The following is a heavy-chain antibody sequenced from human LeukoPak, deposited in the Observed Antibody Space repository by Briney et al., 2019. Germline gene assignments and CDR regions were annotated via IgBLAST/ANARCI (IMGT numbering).Heavy chain of an antibody. D-gene: IGHD3-16*01. CDR2: INPNSGDI. V-gene: IGHV1-2*02. CDR3: ARGMTFGLGAYTFDY. J-gene: IGHJ4*02. CDR1: GYTFPVFY. Sequence: ASVKVSCKTSGYTFPVFYMHWVRQAAGEGLEWMGWINPNSGDINYAPKFQGRVTMTRDTSINTAYMDLSRLRSDDTALYYCARGMTFGLGAYTFDYSGQGTLVTVSS.